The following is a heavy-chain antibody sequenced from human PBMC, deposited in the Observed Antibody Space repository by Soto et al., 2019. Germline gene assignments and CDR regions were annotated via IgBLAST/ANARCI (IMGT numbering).Heavy chain of an antibody. CDR2: ISYDGSNK. CDR1: GFTFSSYS. CDR3: ARQGRAVSSYYFDY. Sequence: PGGSLRLSCAASGFTFSSYSMNWVRQAPGKGLEWVAVISYDGSNKYYADSVKGRFTISRDNSKNTLYLQMGSLRAEDMALYYCARQGRAVSSYYFDYWGQGTLVTVSS. J-gene: IGHJ4*02. D-gene: IGHD3-10*01. V-gene: IGHV3-30*03.